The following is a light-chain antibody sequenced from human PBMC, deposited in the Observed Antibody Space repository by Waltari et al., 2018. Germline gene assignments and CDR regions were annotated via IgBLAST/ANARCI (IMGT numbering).Light chain of an antibody. CDR3: QQANSFPPA. CDR2: ASS. CDR1: QDIRSW. J-gene: IGKJ2*01. V-gene: IGKV1-12*01. Sequence: DIQMTQSPSSVSASVGDRVTITCRASQDIRSWLAWYQQKPGKAPKLLIYASSSLQSGVPSRFSGSGSGIDFTLTISSLQPEDFATYYCQQANSFPPAFGQGTKLEIK.